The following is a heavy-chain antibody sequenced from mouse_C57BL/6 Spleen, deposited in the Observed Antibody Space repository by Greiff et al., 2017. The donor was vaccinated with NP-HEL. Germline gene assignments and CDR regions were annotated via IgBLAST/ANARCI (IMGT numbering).Heavy chain of an antibody. J-gene: IGHJ2*01. CDR1: GYTFTSYG. Sequence: VQLQQSGAELARPGASVKLSCKASGYTFTSYGISWVKQRTGQGLEWIGEIYPRSGNTYYNEKFKGKATLTADKSSSTAYMELRSLTSEDSAVYFCARFGSSSSFFDYWGQGTTLTVSS. CDR3: ARFGSSSSFFDY. V-gene: IGHV1-81*01. D-gene: IGHD1-1*01. CDR2: IYPRSGNT.